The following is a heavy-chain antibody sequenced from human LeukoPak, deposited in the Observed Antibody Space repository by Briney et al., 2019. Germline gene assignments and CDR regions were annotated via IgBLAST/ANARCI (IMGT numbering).Heavy chain of an antibody. J-gene: IGHJ4*02. CDR1: GFTFSSYA. V-gene: IGHV3-23*03. D-gene: IGHD6-19*01. CDR2: IYSGGDA. Sequence: QTGGSLRLSCAASGFTFSSYAMSWVRQAPGKGLEWVSVIYSGGDAYYADSVKGRFTISRDNSKNTLHLEMNNLRVEDTAVYYCARSFSSGWSDYWGQGTLVAVAS. CDR3: ARSFSSGWSDY.